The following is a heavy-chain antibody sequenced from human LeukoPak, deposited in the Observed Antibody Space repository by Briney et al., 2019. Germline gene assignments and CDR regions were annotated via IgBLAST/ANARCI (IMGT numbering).Heavy chain of an antibody. CDR1: GYTFTSYA. V-gene: IGHV1-3*01. D-gene: IGHD3-22*01. CDR3: ARDPLPRYYYDSSGPLDPFDY. Sequence: ASVKVSCKASGYTFTSYAMHWVRQAPGQRLEWMGWINAGNGNTKYSQKFQGRVTITRDTSASTAYMELSSLRSEDTAVYYCARDPLPRYYYDSSGPLDPFDYWGQGTLVTVSS. J-gene: IGHJ4*02. CDR2: INAGNGNT.